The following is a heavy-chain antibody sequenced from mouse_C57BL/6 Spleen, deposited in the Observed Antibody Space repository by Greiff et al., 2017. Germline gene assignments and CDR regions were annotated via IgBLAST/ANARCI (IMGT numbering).Heavy chain of an antibody. CDR2: IYPGDGDT. CDR1: GYAFSSYW. V-gene: IGHV1-80*01. Sequence: VQLQQSGAELVKPGASVKISCKASGYAFSSYWMNWVKQRPGKGLEWIGQIYPGDGDTNYNGKFKGKATLTADKSSSTAYMQLSSLTSEDSAVYFCARSGYSNYVDYFDYWGQGTTLTVSS. D-gene: IGHD2-5*01. CDR3: ARSGYSNYVDYFDY. J-gene: IGHJ2*01.